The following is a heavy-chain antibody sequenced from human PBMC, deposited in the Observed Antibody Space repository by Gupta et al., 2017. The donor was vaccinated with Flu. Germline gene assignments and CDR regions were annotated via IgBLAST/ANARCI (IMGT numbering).Heavy chain of an antibody. CDR2: IYPRGGT. CDR1: NFSLSSGYY. CDR3: ARSDYVGGSYLFYFDY. V-gene: IGHV4-38-2*01. D-gene: IGHD1-26*01. Sequence: QVQLQESGPGLVKPSETLSLSCAVSNFSLSSGYYWGWIRRPPGKGLEWIGSIYPRGGTYYNPSLKSRVIMSVDTSKNQFSLKLISVTAADTAVYYCARSDYVGGSYLFYFDYWGRGSLVTVSS. J-gene: IGHJ4*02.